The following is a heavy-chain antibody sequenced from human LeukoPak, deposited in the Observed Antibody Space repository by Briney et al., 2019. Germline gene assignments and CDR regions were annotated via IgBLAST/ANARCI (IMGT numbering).Heavy chain of an antibody. CDR2: INHTGST. CDR3: ARGGPPGYYYDYYMDV. CDR1: GGSFSGYY. Sequence: SETLSLTCAVYGGSFSGYYWSWIRQPPGKGLEWIGDINHTGSTNYNPSLKSRVTLSVDASKNQFSLKMSSVTAADTTVYFCARGGPPGYYYDYYMDVWGKGTTVTISS. V-gene: IGHV4-34*01. J-gene: IGHJ6*03.